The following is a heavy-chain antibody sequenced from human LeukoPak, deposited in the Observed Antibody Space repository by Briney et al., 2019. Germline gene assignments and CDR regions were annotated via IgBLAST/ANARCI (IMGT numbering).Heavy chain of an antibody. V-gene: IGHV3-30*03. CDR3: ARDRLAMVGIFVY. J-gene: IGHJ4*02. Sequence: GGSLRLSCAASGFTFSSYGMHWVRQAPGKRLEWVAVISYDGINEYYAESVKGRFTISRDNSKNTLYLQMSSLRADDTAVYYCARDRLAMVGIFVYWGQGTLVTVSS. D-gene: IGHD5-18*01. CDR2: ISYDGINE. CDR1: GFTFSSYG.